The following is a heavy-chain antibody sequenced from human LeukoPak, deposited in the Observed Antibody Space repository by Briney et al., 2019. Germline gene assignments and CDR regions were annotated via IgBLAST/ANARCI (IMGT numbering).Heavy chain of an antibody. J-gene: IGHJ4*02. V-gene: IGHV1-2*02. D-gene: IGHD3-9*01. CDR1: GYTFTGYY. CDR3: ARCSRYDIWTGYPY. CDR2: INANSGGT. Sequence: VASVKVSCKASGYTFTGYYMHWVRQAPGQGLEWMGWINANSGGTNYAQKFQGRVTMTRDTAISTAYMELSRLRSDDTAVYYCARCSRYDIWTGYPYWGQGTLVTVSP.